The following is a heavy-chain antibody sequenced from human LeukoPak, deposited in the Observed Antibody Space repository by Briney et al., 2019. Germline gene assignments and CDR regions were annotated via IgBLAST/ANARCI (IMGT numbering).Heavy chain of an antibody. J-gene: IGHJ1*01. D-gene: IGHD5-18*01. Sequence: PLASVTVSCKASGYTFTSYDFNWVRQATGQRPEWMGWMSPNSGDTGYAQKFQDRVTMTRNTSISTAYMELSSLTSEDTAVYYCTRNTAGARYFQRWGQGTLVTVSS. CDR1: GYTFTSYD. CDR3: TRNTAGARYFQR. V-gene: IGHV1-8*01. CDR2: MSPNSGDT.